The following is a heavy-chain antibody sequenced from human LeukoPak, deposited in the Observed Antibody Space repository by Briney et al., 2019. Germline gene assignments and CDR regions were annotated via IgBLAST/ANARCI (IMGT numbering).Heavy chain of an antibody. CDR3: AKERTTGSV. D-gene: IGHD4-17*01. CDR2: ISYDGSNK. CDR1: GFTFSSYG. Sequence: GRSLRVSCAASGFTFSSYGMHWVRQAQGKGLEWVAVISYDGSNKYYADSVKGRFTISRDNSKNTLYLQMNSLRAEDTAVYYCAKERTTGSVWGQGTLVTVSS. J-gene: IGHJ4*02. V-gene: IGHV3-30*18.